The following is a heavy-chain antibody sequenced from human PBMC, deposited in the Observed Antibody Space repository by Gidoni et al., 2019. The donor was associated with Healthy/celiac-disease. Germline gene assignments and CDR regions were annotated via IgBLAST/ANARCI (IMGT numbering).Heavy chain of an antibody. CDR2: ISYDGSNK. Sequence: GVVQPGRSLRLSCAASGFTFRSYAMHWVRQAPGKGLEWVAVISYDGSNKYYADSVKGRFTISRDNSKNTLYLQMNSLRAEDTAVYYCARGQGSSGRSAYGMDVWGQGTTVTVSS. V-gene: IGHV3-30*04. CDR3: ARGQGSSGRSAYGMDV. CDR1: GFTFRSYA. D-gene: IGHD6-19*01. J-gene: IGHJ6*02.